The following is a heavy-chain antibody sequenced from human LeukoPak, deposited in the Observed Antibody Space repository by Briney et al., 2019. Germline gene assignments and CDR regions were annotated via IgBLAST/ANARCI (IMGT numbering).Heavy chain of an antibody. Sequence: GGSLRLSCAASGFTFITYWMTWVRQAPGKGLDWVANIKQDGSEKYYVDSVKGRFTISRDNAKNSLYLQMNSLRAEDTAVYYCARWGTYSSSWLGAFDIWGQGTMVTVSS. J-gene: IGHJ3*02. CDR3: ARWGTYSSSWLGAFDI. CDR2: IKQDGSEK. D-gene: IGHD6-13*01. V-gene: IGHV3-7*05. CDR1: GFTFITYW.